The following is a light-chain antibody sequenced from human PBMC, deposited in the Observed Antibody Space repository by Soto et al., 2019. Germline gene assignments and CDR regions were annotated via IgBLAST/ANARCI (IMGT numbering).Light chain of an antibody. Sequence: QSALTQPASVSGSPGQSITISCTGISNDVGTYNLVSWYQHHPGKAPKLIIYEASKRPSAVPNRFSGSKSGNTASLTIAGLHAEDEADYYCCAYGRSVVFGGGTKLTVL. J-gene: IGLJ2*01. CDR2: EAS. V-gene: IGLV2-23*01. CDR1: SNDVGTYNL. CDR3: CAYGRSVV.